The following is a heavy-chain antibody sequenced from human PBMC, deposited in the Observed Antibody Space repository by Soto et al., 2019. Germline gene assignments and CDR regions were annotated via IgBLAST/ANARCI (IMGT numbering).Heavy chain of an antibody. CDR2: IKSKTDGGTT. CDR1: GFTFSNAW. CDR3: TTEHLYSSGWYRDY. V-gene: IGHV3-15*07. Sequence: PGGSLRLSCAASGFTFSNAWMNWVRQAPGKGLEWVGRIKSKTDGGTTDYAAPVKGRFTISRDDSKNTLYLQMNSLKTEDTAVYYCTTEHLYSSGWYRDYWGQGTLVTVSA. J-gene: IGHJ4*02. D-gene: IGHD6-19*01.